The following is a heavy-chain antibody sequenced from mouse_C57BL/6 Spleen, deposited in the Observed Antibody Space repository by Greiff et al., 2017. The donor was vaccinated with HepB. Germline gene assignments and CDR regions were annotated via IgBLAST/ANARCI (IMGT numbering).Heavy chain of an antibody. CDR2: IYPGNSDT. J-gene: IGHJ3*01. V-gene: IGHV1-5*01. CDR3: TPTAQATEFAY. D-gene: IGHD3-2*02. Sequence: VQLKQSGTVLARPGASVKMSCKTSGYTFTSYWMHWVKQRPGQGLEWIGAIYPGNSDTSYNQKFKGKAKLTAVTSASTAYMELSSLTNEDSAVYYCTPTAQATEFAYWGQGTLVTVSA. CDR1: GYTFTSYW.